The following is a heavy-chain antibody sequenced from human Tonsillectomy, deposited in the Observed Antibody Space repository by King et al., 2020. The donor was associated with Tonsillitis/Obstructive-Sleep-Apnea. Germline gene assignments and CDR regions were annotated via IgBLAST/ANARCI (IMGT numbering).Heavy chain of an antibody. D-gene: IGHD3-10*01. V-gene: IGHV4-31*03. Sequence: QLQESGPGLVKPSQTLSLTCTVSGGSISSGASYWSWIRLRPGKGLEWIGYIYHSGSAYYNPSLKSRLTISVDTSKNQFSLKVNSVTAADTAVYYCARAQYYSGSGSHFNVISWFDHWGQGTLVTVSS. CDR3: ARAQYYSGSGSHFNVISWFDH. CDR1: GGSISSGASY. J-gene: IGHJ5*02. CDR2: IYHSGSA.